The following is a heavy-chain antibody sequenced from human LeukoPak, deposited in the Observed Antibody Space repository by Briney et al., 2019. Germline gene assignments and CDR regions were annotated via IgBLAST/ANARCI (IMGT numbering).Heavy chain of an antibody. CDR1: GYSFTTYW. CDR3: ARRIAVAGPGYYFDY. J-gene: IGHJ4*02. CDR2: IYPGDSDI. Sequence: KHGESLKISCKGSGYSFTTYWIGWVRQMPGKGLEWMGIIYPGDSDIRYSPSFQGQVTISADKSISTAYLQWSSLKASDTAMYYCARRIAVAGPGYYFDYWGQGTLVTVSS. V-gene: IGHV5-51*01. D-gene: IGHD6-19*01.